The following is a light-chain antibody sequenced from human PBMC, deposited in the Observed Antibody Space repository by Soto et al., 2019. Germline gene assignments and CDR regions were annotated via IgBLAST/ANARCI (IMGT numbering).Light chain of an antibody. CDR1: SSDVGGYDY. Sequence: QSVLTQPPSLSGSPGQSVTISCTGTSSDVGGYDYVSWYQHHPGKAPKLTIYDVSNRPSGVSNRFSGSKSGNTASLTISGLQAEDEADYYCSSYTSSSLYVFGTGTKVTVL. CDR3: SSYTSSSLYV. V-gene: IGLV2-14*03. CDR2: DVS. J-gene: IGLJ1*01.